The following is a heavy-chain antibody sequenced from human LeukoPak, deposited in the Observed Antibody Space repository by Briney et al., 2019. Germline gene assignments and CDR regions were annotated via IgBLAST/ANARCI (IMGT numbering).Heavy chain of an antibody. D-gene: IGHD6-13*01. CDR1: GFTFSSYG. Sequence: GGSLRLSCAASGFTFSSYGMSWVGQAAGKGLDGVANIKQDGSEKYYVDSVKGRFTISRDNAQKSLYLQMKSLRAEDTAVDYWSKVAAAGIYSYYYMDVWGKGTTVTVSS. CDR2: IKQDGSEK. CDR3: SKVAAAGIYSYYYMDV. J-gene: IGHJ6*03. V-gene: IGHV3-7*01.